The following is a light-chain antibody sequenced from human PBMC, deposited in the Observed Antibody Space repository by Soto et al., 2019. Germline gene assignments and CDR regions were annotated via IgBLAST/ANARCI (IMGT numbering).Light chain of an antibody. V-gene: IGKV3-20*01. CDR1: QSVSNNY. Sequence: EIVLTQSPGTLSLSPGERSALSCMASQSVSNNYLAWYQQKPGQAPRLLIYGASNRATGIPDRFSGSGSGTDFTLTISRLEPEDFAVYYCPQYGSSGTVGQGTQVEIK. CDR2: GAS. J-gene: IGKJ1*01. CDR3: PQYGSSGT.